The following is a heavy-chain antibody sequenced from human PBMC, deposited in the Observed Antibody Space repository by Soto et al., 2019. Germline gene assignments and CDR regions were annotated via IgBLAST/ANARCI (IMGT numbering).Heavy chain of an antibody. CDR1: GFTFSSYA. D-gene: IGHD3-3*01. CDR3: AKGNEVEWLFRPAFDY. Sequence: PGGSLRLSCAASGFTFSSYAMSWVRQALGKGLEWVSAISGSGGSTYYADSVKGRFTISRDNSKNTLYLQMNSLRAEDTAVYYCAKGNEVEWLFRPAFDYWGQGTLVTVSS. CDR2: ISGSGGST. J-gene: IGHJ4*02. V-gene: IGHV3-23*01.